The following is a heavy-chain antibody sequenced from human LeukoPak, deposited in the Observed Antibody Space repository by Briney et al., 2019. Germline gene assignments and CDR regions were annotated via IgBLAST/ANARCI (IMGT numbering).Heavy chain of an antibody. Sequence: SETLSLTCTVSGGSISSYYWSWIRQPPGKGLEWIGYIYYSGSINYNPSLKSRVTISVDTSKNQFSLKLSSVTAADTAVYYCARLERDWKAGAAFDYWGQGTLVTVSS. CDR2: IYYSGSI. J-gene: IGHJ4*02. V-gene: IGHV4-59*08. D-gene: IGHD1-1*01. CDR3: ARLERDWKAGAAFDY. CDR1: GGSISSYY.